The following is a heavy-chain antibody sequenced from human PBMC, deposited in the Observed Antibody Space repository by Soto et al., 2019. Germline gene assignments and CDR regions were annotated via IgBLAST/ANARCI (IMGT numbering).Heavy chain of an antibody. Sequence: PGGSLRLSCVASGFSFSSYAMTWVRQAPGKGLEWVSVISGRDGSTYYADSVKGWFTISRDNSKNTLYLQMNSLRAEDTAVYYCARDRERDAWYEDYWGQGTLVTVSS. D-gene: IGHD6-13*01. J-gene: IGHJ4*02. V-gene: IGHV3-23*01. CDR1: GFSFSSYA. CDR2: ISGRDGST. CDR3: ARDRERDAWYEDY.